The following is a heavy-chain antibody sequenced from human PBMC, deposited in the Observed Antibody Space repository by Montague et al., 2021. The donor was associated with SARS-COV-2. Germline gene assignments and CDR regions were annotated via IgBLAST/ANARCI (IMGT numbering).Heavy chain of an antibody. CDR2: ISYDGSKK. V-gene: IGHV3-30*04. D-gene: IGHD6-13*01. Sequence: SLRLSCAASGFTFSTYPMHWVRQAPGTGLEWLVVISYDGSKKDYADSAKGRFTISRDNSENMLYLQMNSLRAEDTAVYYCAKEQYSSSWSDFDYWGQGTVVAVSS. J-gene: IGHJ4*02. CDR3: AKEQYSSSWSDFDY. CDR1: GFTFSTYP.